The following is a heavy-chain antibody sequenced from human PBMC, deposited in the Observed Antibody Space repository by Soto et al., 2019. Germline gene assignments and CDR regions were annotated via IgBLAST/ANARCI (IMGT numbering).Heavy chain of an antibody. D-gene: IGHD3-16*01. J-gene: IGHJ4*02. CDR1: GGSISSGGYY. CDR3: ARLSNPWGNSVMDY. Sequence: QVQLQESGPGLVKPSQTLSLTCTVSGGSISSGGYYWSWIRQHPGKGLEWVGYIYYSGSTYYNPYLKSRVTISVDTSKNQFSLKLSSVTAADTAVYYCARLSNPWGNSVMDYWGQGTLVTVSS. V-gene: IGHV4-31*03. CDR2: IYYSGST.